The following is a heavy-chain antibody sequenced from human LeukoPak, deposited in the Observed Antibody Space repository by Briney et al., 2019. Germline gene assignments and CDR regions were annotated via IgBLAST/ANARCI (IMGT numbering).Heavy chain of an antibody. D-gene: IGHD2-15*01. CDR2: IYYSGST. V-gene: IGHV4-59*01. CDR3: TRVTRGYCSSGSCYSIRFDP. Sequence: SETLSLTCTVSGGSTSSSYWSWIRQPPGKGLEWIGFIYYSGSTNYNPSLKSQVTISIDTSKNQFSLKLSSVTAADTAVYYCTRVTRGYCSSGSCYSIRFDPWGQGTLVTVSS. CDR1: GGSTSSSY. J-gene: IGHJ5*02.